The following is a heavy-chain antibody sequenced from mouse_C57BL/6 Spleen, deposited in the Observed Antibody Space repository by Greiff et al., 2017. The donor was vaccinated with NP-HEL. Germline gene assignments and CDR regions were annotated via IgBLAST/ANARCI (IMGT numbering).Heavy chain of an antibody. CDR3: ARWWVVAPYAMDY. D-gene: IGHD1-1*01. Sequence: VQRVESDAELVKPGASVKISCKVSGYTFTDHTIHWMKQRPEQGLEWIGYIYPRDGSTKYNEKFKGKATLTADKSSSTAYMQLNSLTSEDSAVYFCARWWVVAPYAMDYWGQGTSVTVSS. J-gene: IGHJ4*01. V-gene: IGHV1-78*01. CDR2: IYPRDGST. CDR1: GYTFTDHT.